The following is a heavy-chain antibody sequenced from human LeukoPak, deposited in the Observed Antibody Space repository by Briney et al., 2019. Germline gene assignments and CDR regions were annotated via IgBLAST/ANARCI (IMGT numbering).Heavy chain of an antibody. J-gene: IGHJ4*02. CDR1: GFTFSSYG. Sequence: GGSLRLSCAASGFTFSSYGMHWVRQAPGKGLEWVAVISYDGSNKYYADSVKGRFTISRDNSKNTLYLQMNSLRAEDTAVYYCAKGDYYFDYWGQGTLVTVSS. CDR2: ISYDGSNK. V-gene: IGHV3-30*18. CDR3: AKGDYYFDY. D-gene: IGHD1-26*01.